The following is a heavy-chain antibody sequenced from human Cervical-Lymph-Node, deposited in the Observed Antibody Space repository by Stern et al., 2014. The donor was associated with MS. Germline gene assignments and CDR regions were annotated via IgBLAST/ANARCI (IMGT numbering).Heavy chain of an antibody. V-gene: IGHV3-30*03. CDR3: AITTFHGGYPSL. J-gene: IGHJ4*02. Sequence: QVQLVESGGGVVQPGRSLTLSCVASGFTFSHYGMHWVRQAPGKGLEWVAMLSHDGSRKYYIDSVKGRVTISRDTSKDTVFLQMASLRLNDTGVYHCAITTFHGGYPSLWGRGALVAVSS. CDR1: GFTFSHYG. CDR2: LSHDGSRK. D-gene: IGHD4-17*01.